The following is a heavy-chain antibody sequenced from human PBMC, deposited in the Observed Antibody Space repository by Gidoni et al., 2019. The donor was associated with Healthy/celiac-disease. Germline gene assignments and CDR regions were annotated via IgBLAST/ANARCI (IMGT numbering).Heavy chain of an antibody. D-gene: IGHD3-22*01. CDR2: ISGSGGST. V-gene: IGHV3-23*01. CDR1: GFTFSSYA. J-gene: IGHJ4*02. Sequence: EVQLLESGGGLVQPGGSLRLSCAASGFTFSSYAMSWVRQAPGKGLEWVSAISGSGGSTYYADSVKGRFTISRDNSKNTLYLQMNSLRAEDTAVYYCAKDERGPSVVISYYFDYWGQGTLVTVSS. CDR3: AKDERGPSVVISYYFDY.